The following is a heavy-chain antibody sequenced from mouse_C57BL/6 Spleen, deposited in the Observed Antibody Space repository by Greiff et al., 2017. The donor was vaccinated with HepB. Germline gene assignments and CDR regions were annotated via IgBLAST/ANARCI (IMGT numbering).Heavy chain of an antibody. Sequence: EVQLQQSGPVLVKPGASVKMSCKASGYTFTDYYMNWVKQSHGKSLEWIGVINPYNGGTSYNQKFKGKATLTVDKSSSTAYMELNSLTSEDSAVYNVEEGARGYYLDSGGKGTTLPVS. D-gene: IGHD3-3*01. CDR1: GYTFTDYY. J-gene: IGHJ2*01. V-gene: IGHV1-19*01. CDR3: EEGARGYYLDS. CDR2: INPYNGGT.